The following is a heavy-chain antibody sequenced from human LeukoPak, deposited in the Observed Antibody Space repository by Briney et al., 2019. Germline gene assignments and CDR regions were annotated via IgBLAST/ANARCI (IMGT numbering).Heavy chain of an antibody. D-gene: IGHD4/OR15-4a*01. V-gene: IGHV3-30*04. CDR3: PRDSPNDY. CDR1: GFTFSSYA. CDR2: ISYDGSNK. Sequence: GGSLRLSCAASGFTFSSYAMHWVRQAPGKGLKWVAVISYDGSNKYYADSVKGRFTISRDNSKNTLYLQMNSLRAEDTAVYYCPRDSPNDYWGQGTLVTVSS. J-gene: IGHJ4*02.